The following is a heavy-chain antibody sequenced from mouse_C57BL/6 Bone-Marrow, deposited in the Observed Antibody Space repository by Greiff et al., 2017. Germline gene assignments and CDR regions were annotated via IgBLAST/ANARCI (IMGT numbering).Heavy chain of an antibody. J-gene: IGHJ4*01. Sequence: QVQLKESGPGLVQPSQSLSITCTVSGFSFTSYGVQWVRQPPGKGLEWLGVIWSGGSTDYNAAFISRLSISKDNSKSQVFFKMNSLQADDTAIYYCAKREYYAMDYWGQGTSVTVSS. V-gene: IGHV2-4*01. CDR1: GFSFTSYG. CDR3: AKREYYAMDY. CDR2: IWSGGST.